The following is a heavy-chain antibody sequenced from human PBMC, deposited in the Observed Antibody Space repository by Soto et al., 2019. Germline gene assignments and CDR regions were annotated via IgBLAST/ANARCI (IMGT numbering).Heavy chain of an antibody. CDR2: ISGSGGST. D-gene: IGHD6-13*01. Sequence: RWSLRLSCSASVFTFSSYAMSWFRQAPGKGLEWVSAISGSGGSTYYADSVKGRFTISRDNSKNTLYLQMNSLRAEDTAVYYCAKESFSSSWLESDYWGQGTLVTVSS. CDR1: VFTFSSYA. V-gene: IGHV3-23*01. J-gene: IGHJ4*02. CDR3: AKESFSSSWLESDY.